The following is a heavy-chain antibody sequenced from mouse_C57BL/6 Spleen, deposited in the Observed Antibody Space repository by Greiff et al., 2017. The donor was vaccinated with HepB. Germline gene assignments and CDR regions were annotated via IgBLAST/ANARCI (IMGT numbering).Heavy chain of an antibody. D-gene: IGHD2-5*01. CDR2: IYPGSGST. V-gene: IGHV1-55*01. Sequence: VQLQQSGAELVKPGASVKMSCKASGYTFTSYWITWVKQRPGQGLEWIGDIYPGSGSTNYNEKFKSKATLTVDTSSSTAYMQLSSLTSEDSAVYYCARTSSNRYAMDYWGQGTSVTVSS. J-gene: IGHJ4*01. CDR3: ARTSSNRYAMDY. CDR1: GYTFTSYW.